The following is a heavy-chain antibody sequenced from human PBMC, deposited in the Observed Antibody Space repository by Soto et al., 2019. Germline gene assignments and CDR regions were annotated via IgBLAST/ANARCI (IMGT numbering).Heavy chain of an antibody. V-gene: IGHV1-69*13. CDR3: ARTMITFGGVIAPRGYYFDY. Sequence: EASVKVSCKASGGTFSSYAISWVRQAPGQGLEWMGGIIPIFGTANYAQKFQGRVTITADESTSTAYMELSSLRSEDTAVYYCARTMITFGGVIAPRGYYFDYWGQGTLVTVSS. D-gene: IGHD3-16*02. CDR1: GGTFSSYA. J-gene: IGHJ4*02. CDR2: IIPIFGTA.